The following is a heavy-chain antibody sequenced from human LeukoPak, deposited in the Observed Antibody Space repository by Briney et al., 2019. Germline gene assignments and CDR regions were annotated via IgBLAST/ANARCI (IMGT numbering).Heavy chain of an antibody. CDR3: ARDPDSYGFDY. Sequence: GGSLRLSCVASGFTFSSYYMSWVRQAPGKGLEWVSSISSVSSYIYYADSLKGRFTISRDNAKNSLYLQMNSLRAEDTAVYYCARDPDSYGFDYWGQGTLVTVSS. CDR2: ISSVSSYI. V-gene: IGHV3-21*01. CDR1: GFTFSSYY. J-gene: IGHJ4*02. D-gene: IGHD5-18*01.